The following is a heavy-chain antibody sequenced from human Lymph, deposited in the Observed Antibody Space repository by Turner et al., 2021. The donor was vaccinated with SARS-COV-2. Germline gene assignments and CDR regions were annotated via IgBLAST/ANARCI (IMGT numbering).Heavy chain of an antibody. J-gene: IGHJ4*02. CDR2: MSGSGGST. D-gene: IGHD5-12*01. V-gene: IGHV3-23*01. CDR3: AKDASFINGYDCIDY. CDR1: GFTFSSYV. Sequence: EVQLLESGVGLLQPGGSLRLSSAASGFTFSSYVMSWVRQAPGKVLEWVSGMSGSGGSTYYADSVKGRFTIARDNSKNTLYLQMNSLRAEDTAVYFCAKDASFINGYDCIDYWGQGTLVTVPS.